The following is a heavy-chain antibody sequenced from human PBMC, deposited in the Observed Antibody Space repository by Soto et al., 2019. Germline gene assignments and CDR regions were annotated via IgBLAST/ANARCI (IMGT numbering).Heavy chain of an antibody. CDR2: IYHSGST. CDR3: ARVEYTGGWYPFDY. J-gene: IGHJ4*02. D-gene: IGHD6-19*01. CDR1: GGSISSGGYS. V-gene: IGHV4-30-2*01. Sequence: SETLSLTCAVSGGSISSGGYSWSWIRQPPGKGLEWIGYIYHSGSTYYNPSLKSRVTISVDTSKNQFSLKLSSVTAADTAVYYCARVEYTGGWYPFDYWGQGTLVTVSS.